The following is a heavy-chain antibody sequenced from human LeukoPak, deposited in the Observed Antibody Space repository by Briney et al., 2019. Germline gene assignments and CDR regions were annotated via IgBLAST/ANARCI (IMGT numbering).Heavy chain of an antibody. V-gene: IGHV1-2*02. CDR1: GYTFTSYD. CDR3: ARWAQRHHFDY. CDR2: INPNSGGT. J-gene: IGHJ4*02. Sequence: GASVKVSCKASGYTFTSYDINWVRQATGQGLEWMGWINPNSGGTNYAQKFQGRVTMTRDTSISTAYMELSRLRSDDTAVYYCARWAQRHHFDYWGQGTLVTVSS.